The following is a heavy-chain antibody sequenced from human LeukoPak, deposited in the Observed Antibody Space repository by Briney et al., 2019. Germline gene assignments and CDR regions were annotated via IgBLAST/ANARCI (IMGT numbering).Heavy chain of an antibody. CDR3: ATGTSVPAVGFRDCYYMDV. Sequence: ASVKVSCKGSGDTFTGYYMHWVRQAPGQGLEWMGWISAYNGNTNYAQKLQGRVTMTEDTSTDTAYMELSSLRSEDTAVYYCATGTSVPAVGFRDCYYMDVWGKGTTVTVSS. CDR1: GDTFTGYY. J-gene: IGHJ6*03. V-gene: IGHV1-18*04. D-gene: IGHD2-2*01. CDR2: ISAYNGNT.